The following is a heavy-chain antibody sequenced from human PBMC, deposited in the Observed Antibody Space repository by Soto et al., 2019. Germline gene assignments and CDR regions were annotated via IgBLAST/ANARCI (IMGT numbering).Heavy chain of an antibody. J-gene: IGHJ4*02. D-gene: IGHD6-19*01. CDR3: AKERSHGWSFDS. CDR2: ISGSGDST. Sequence: EVQLLESGGGLVQPGGSLRLSCAASGFTFSTYAMNWVRQAPGKGLEWVSGISGSGDSTYYADSVKGRFTVTRDNSKNPLYLQRTTLRAGGTAVFSCAKERSHGWSFDSWGQGPLVTVSS. V-gene: IGHV3-23*01. CDR1: GFTFSTYA.